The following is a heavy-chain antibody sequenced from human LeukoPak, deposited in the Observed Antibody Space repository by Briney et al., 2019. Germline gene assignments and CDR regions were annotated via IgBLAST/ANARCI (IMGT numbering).Heavy chain of an antibody. CDR1: GFTFSSYA. Sequence: PGRSLRLSCAASGFTFSSYAMHWVRQAPGKGLEYVSSTTRNGGTTHYADSVKGRFTISRDSSKSTLYLQMSSLRAEDTAVYYCAKVYCSSTSCPIYYYYYGMDVWGQGTTVTVSS. J-gene: IGHJ6*02. V-gene: IGHV3-64D*06. CDR3: AKVYCSSTSCPIYYYYYGMDV. D-gene: IGHD2-2*01. CDR2: TTRNGGTT.